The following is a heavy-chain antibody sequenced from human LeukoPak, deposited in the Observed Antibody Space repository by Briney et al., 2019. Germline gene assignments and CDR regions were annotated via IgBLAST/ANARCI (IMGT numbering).Heavy chain of an antibody. J-gene: IGHJ4*02. CDR2: IIPIFGTA. V-gene: IGHV1-69*01. D-gene: IGHD3-22*01. CDR1: GGTFSSYA. CDR3: ARRGNYDSSGYYYY. Sequence: GSSVKVSCKASGGTFSSYAISWVRQAPGQGLEWMGGIIPIFGTANYAQKFQGRVTITADESTSTAYMELSSLRFEDTAVYYCARRGNYDSSGYYYYWGQGTLVTVSS.